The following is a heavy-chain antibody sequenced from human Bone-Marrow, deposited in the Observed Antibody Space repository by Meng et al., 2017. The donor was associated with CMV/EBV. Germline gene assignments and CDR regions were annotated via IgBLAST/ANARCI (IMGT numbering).Heavy chain of an antibody. CDR1: GGSISSSSYY. D-gene: IGHD6-19*01. V-gene: IGHV4-39*01. Sequence: SETLSLTCTVSGGSISSSSYYWGWIRQPPGKGLEWIGSIYYSGSTYYNPSLKSRVTISVDTSKNQFSLKLSSVTAADTAVYYCAIPTDSSGWYSPFDHWGQGTLVTVSS. CDR2: IYYSGST. J-gene: IGHJ4*02. CDR3: AIPTDSSGWYSPFDH.